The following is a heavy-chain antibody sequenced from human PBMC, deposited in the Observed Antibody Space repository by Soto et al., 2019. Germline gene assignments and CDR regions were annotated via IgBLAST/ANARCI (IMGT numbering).Heavy chain of an antibody. Sequence: GGSLRLSCAASGFTFSNYWMHWVRQAPGKGLVWVSRINTDGSSTIYADSVTGRFTIASDNAKNTLHLQRNRLRAEDTAVYYCATRHCTNGVCYNVYWGRGTLVTVSS. CDR1: GFTFSNYW. CDR2: INTDGSST. V-gene: IGHV3-74*01. D-gene: IGHD2-8*01. CDR3: ATRHCTNGVCYNVY. J-gene: IGHJ4*02.